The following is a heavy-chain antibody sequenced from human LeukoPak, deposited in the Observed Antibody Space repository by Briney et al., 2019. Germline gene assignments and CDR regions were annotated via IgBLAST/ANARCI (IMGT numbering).Heavy chain of an antibody. CDR3: ARMNYYDSRGSFDY. V-gene: IGHV4-34*01. D-gene: IGHD3-22*01. CDR1: GGSFSGYY. CDR2: IYYSGST. J-gene: IGHJ4*02. Sequence: PSETLSLTCAVYGGSFSGYYWSWIRQPPGKGLEWIGSIYYSGSTYYNPSLRSRVTISVDTSKNQFSLRLGSVTAADTAVYYCARMNYYDSRGSFDYWGQGTLVTVSS.